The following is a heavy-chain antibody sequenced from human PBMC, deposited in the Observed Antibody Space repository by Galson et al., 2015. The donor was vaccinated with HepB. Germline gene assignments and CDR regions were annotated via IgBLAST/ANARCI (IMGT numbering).Heavy chain of an antibody. J-gene: IGHJ4*02. D-gene: IGHD6-13*01. Sequence: SLRLSCAASGFTFRNYWMHWVRQAPGKGLVWVSRINRDGTYITYADSVKGRFTISRDNAKNTLYLQMNSPSTEDTAVYYCARTRRAAAGIFDYWGQGSLVTVSS. CDR3: ARTRRAAAGIFDY. CDR2: INRDGTYI. V-gene: IGHV3-74*01. CDR1: GFTFRNYW.